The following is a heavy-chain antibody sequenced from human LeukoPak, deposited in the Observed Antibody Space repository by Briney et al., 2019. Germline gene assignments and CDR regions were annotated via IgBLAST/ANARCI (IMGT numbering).Heavy chain of an antibody. V-gene: IGHV3-21*01. CDR2: IDTSAAYI. Sequence: KSGGSLRLSCAASGFTFSSYSMNWVRQAPGKGLEWVSFIDTSAAYIYYGDSMRGRFTISRDNAKNSLYLQMNGQRAEDTAVYYCARGRSITLLRGVAMSDGFDIWGQGTMVTVSS. CDR1: GFTFSSYS. CDR3: ARGRSITLLRGVAMSDGFDI. D-gene: IGHD3-10*01. J-gene: IGHJ3*02.